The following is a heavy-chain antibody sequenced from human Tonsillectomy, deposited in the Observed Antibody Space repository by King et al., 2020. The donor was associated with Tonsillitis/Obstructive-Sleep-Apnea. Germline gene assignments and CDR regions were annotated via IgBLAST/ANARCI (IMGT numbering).Heavy chain of an antibody. CDR1: GFTFSTYA. CDR3: ARDGEPYCINGVCYPAGY. V-gene: IGHV3-30*04. J-gene: IGHJ4*02. D-gene: IGHD2-8*01. CDR2: ISYDRNNK. Sequence: QVQLVESGGGVVQPGRSLRLSCAASGFTFSTYAMHWVRQAPGKGLEWIAVISYDRNNKYYADSVKGRFTISRDNSKNTLYLQMNSLRAEDTAVYYCARDGEPYCINGVCYPAGYWGQGTLVTVSS.